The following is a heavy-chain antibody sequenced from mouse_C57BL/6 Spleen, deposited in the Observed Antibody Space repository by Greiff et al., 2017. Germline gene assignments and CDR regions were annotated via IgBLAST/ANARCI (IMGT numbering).Heavy chain of an antibody. Sequence: DVKLVESGGGLVQPKGSLKLSCAASGFSFNTYAMNWVRQAPGKGLEWVARIRSKSNNYATYYADSVKDRFTISRDDSESMLYLQMNNLKTEDTAMYHCVRDYGSRYWYFDVWGTGTTVTVSS. CDR1: GFSFNTYA. CDR3: VRDYGSRYWYFDV. J-gene: IGHJ1*03. D-gene: IGHD1-1*01. V-gene: IGHV10-1*01. CDR2: IRSKSNNYAT.